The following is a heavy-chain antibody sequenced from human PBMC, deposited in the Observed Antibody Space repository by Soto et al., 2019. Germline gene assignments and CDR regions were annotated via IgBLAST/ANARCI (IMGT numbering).Heavy chain of an antibody. V-gene: IGHV4-59*01. D-gene: IGHD3-22*01. CDR2: IYYSGST. CDR1: GGSISSYY. CDR3: ARYYYDSSGYYGGLAFDI. J-gene: IGHJ3*02. Sequence: PSETLSLTCTVSGGSISSYYWSWIRQPPGKGLEWIGYIYYSGSTNYNPSLKSRVTISVDTSKNQFSLKLSSVTAADTAVYYCARYYYDSSGYYGGLAFDIWGQGTMVTVSS.